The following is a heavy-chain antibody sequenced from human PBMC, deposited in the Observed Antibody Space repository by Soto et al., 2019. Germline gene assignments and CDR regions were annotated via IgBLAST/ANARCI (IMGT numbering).Heavy chain of an antibody. CDR2: ISGSGGST. CDR1: GFTFSSFG. Sequence: GGSLRLSCAASGFTFSSFGMHWVRQAPGKGLEWVSAISGSGGSTYYADSVKGRFTISRDNSKNTLYLQMNSLRAEDTAVYYCAKSDSMIVVVGDAFDIWGQGTMVTVSS. V-gene: IGHV3-23*01. CDR3: AKSDSMIVVVGDAFDI. D-gene: IGHD3-22*01. J-gene: IGHJ3*02.